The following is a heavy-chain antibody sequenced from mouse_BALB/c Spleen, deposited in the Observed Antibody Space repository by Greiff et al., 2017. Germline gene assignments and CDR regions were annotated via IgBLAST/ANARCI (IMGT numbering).Heavy chain of an antibody. CDR2: IYPGSGST. CDR3: ARSAYDGYYPTSY. V-gene: IGHV1-55*01. CDR1: GYNFTSYW. J-gene: IGHJ3*01. Sequence: QVQLQQSGAELVKPGTSVKLSCKASGYNFTSYWINWVKLRPGQGLEWIGDIYPGSGSTNYNEKFKSKATLTVDTSSSTAYMQLSSLASEDSALYYCARSAYDGYYPTSYWGQGTLVTVSA. D-gene: IGHD2-3*01.